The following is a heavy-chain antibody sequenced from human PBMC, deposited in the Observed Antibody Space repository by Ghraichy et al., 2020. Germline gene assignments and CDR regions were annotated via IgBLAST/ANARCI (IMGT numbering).Heavy chain of an antibody. CDR1: GYTFTGYY. CDR3: ARDKDDILTGYGASYGMDV. V-gene: IGHV1-2*04. D-gene: IGHD3-9*01. Sequence: ASVKVSCKASGYTFTGYYMHWVRQAPGQGLEWMGWINPNSGGTNYAQKFQGWVTMTRDTSISTAYMELSRLRSDDTAVYYCARDKDDILTGYGASYGMDVWGQGTTVTVSS. CDR2: INPNSGGT. J-gene: IGHJ6*02.